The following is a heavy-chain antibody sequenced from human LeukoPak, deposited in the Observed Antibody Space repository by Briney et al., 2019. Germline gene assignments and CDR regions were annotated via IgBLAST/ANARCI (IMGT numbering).Heavy chain of an antibody. Sequence: GGSLRLSCAASGLTFSNYYMSWIRQAPGKGLEWVSYISSSSSYTNYADSVKGRFTISRDNAKNSLYLQMTSLRAEDTAVYYCARRFWYAFDIWGQGTMVTVSS. CDR3: ARRFWYAFDI. J-gene: IGHJ3*02. V-gene: IGHV3-11*03. D-gene: IGHD3-3*01. CDR1: GLTFSNYY. CDR2: ISSSSSYT.